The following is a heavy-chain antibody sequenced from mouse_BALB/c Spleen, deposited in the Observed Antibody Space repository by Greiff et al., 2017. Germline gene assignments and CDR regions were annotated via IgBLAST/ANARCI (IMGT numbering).Heavy chain of an antibody. CDR1: GFNIKDTY. CDR3: ARRRVSRAMDY. CDR2: IDPANGNT. D-gene: IGHD1-1*01. V-gene: IGHV14-3*02. Sequence: VQLQQSGAELVKPGASVKLSCTASGFNIKDTYMHWVKQRPEQGLEWIGRIDPANGNTKYDPKFQGKATITADTSSNTAYLQLSSLTSEDTAVYYCARRRVSRAMDYWGQGTSVTVSS. J-gene: IGHJ4*01.